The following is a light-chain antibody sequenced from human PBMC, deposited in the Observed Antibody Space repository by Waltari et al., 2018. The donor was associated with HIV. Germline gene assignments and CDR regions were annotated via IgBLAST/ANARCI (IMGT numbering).Light chain of an antibody. CDR3: SSYTSSSTLHLV. CDR2: DVS. Sequence: QSALTQPASVSGSPGQSITISCTGTSSDVGGYNYVSWYQQHPGKAPKLMIYDVSNRPSVVSNRFSGSKSGNTASLTISGLQAEDEADYYCSSYTSSSTLHLVFGGGTKLTVL. J-gene: IGLJ2*01. V-gene: IGLV2-14*03. CDR1: SSDVGGYNY.